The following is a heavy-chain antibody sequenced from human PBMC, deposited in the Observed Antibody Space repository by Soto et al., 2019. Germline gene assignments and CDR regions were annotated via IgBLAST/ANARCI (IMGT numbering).Heavy chain of an antibody. Sequence: SETLSLTCTVSGDSISSADYYWSWIRQPPGRGLEWIAYIYHSGSSYFNPSLKSRLSISVDTSKNLLSLKLRSVTAADTAVYYCARLISGYYFFDYWGQGTLVTV. J-gene: IGHJ4*02. CDR1: GDSISSADYY. V-gene: IGHV4-30-4*01. CDR2: IYHSGSS. D-gene: IGHD3-22*01. CDR3: ARLISGYYFFDY.